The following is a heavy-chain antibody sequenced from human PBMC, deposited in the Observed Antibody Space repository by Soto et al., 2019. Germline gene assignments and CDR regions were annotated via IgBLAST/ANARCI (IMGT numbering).Heavy chain of an antibody. D-gene: IGHD3-22*01. Sequence: PGGSLRLSCAASGFTFSSYAMHWVRQAPGKGLEWVAVISYDGSNKYYADSVKGRFTISRDNSKNTLYLQMNSLRAEDTAVYYCAIDPHYYDISLAFYIWGQGTMVTVSS. CDR2: ISYDGSNK. CDR3: AIDPHYYDISLAFYI. V-gene: IGHV3-30-3*01. J-gene: IGHJ3*02. CDR1: GFTFSSYA.